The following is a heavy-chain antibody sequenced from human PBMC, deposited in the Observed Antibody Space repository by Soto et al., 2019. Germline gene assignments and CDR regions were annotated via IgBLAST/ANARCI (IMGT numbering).Heavy chain of an antibody. CDR1: GGSFSAYS. J-gene: IGHJ6*02. D-gene: IGHD3-3*01. CDR3: ARARFDSWSHIYYGLDV. CDR2: ITHGGST. V-gene: IGHV4-34*01. Sequence: WETLSLTCGVYGGSFSAYSWTWLRQSPGKGLEWIGEITHGGSTDYNPALKSRLVMSVDTSKNQFSLRVTSVTAADAAVYFCARARFDSWSHIYYGLDVWGQGTTVTVSS.